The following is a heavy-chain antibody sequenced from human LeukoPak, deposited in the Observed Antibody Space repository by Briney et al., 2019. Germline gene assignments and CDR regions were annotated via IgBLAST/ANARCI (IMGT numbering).Heavy chain of an antibody. D-gene: IGHD5-12*01. CDR1: GFTFDDYA. CDR2: ISWNSGSI. J-gene: IGHJ3*02. CDR3: AKDTRPAPHIGNAFDI. Sequence: GGSLRLSCAASGFTFDDYAMHWVRQAPGKGLEWVSGISWNSGSIGYADSVKGRFTISRDNAKNSLYLQMNSLRAEDTALYYRAKDTRPAPHIGNAFDIWGQGTMVTVSS. V-gene: IGHV3-9*01.